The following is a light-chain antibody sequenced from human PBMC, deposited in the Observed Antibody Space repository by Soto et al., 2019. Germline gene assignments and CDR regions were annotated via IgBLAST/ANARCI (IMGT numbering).Light chain of an antibody. V-gene: IGKV1-33*01. Sequence: DIQMTQSPSSLSASVGDRVTITCQASQDISNYLNWYQQKPGKAPKLLIYDASKLQTGVPSRFSGSGSGTDFTLTISSLQPEDIATYYCQQYDQLPLTFGGGTKVDTK. CDR3: QQYDQLPLT. CDR1: QDISNY. J-gene: IGKJ4*01. CDR2: DAS.